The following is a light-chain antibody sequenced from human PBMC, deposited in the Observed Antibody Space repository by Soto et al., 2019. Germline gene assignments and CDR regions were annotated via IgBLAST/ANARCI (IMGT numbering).Light chain of an antibody. CDR1: SSDVCGFNY. V-gene: IGLV2-14*03. J-gene: IGLJ1*01. CDR2: DVT. Sequence: QSVLTQPASVSGSPGQSLTISCTGTSSDVCGFNYVSWYQQHSGKAPKLMIYDVTNRPSGVFYRFSGSKSGNTASLTISGLQAEDEADYYCNSYSSSSTYVFGTGTKVTVL. CDR3: NSYSSSSTYV.